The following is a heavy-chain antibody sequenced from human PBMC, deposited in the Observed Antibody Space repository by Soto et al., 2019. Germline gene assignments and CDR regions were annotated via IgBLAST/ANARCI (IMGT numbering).Heavy chain of an antibody. CDR2: ISGSGDGT. J-gene: IGHJ6*02. CDR1: RFTVGSHA. D-gene: IGHD2-8*01. V-gene: IGHV3-23*01. Sequence: GGSLRLSCGASRFTVGSHAMSRVRQAPGKGLEWVSSISGSGDGTYYGDSVKGRFTISRDSSSSTLYLQMDNLRGEDTAVYFCTRSRRSILMVYGFGGMDVWGQGTTVTVSS. CDR3: TRSRRSILMVYGFGGMDV.